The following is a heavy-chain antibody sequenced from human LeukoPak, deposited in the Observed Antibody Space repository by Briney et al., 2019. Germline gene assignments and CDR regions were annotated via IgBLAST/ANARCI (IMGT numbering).Heavy chain of an antibody. CDR2: IYYSGST. V-gene: IGHV4-30-4*01. Sequence: PSQTLSLTCTVSGGSISSGDYYWSWIRQPPGKGLEWIGYIYYSGSTSYNPSLKSRLIISINTSKNQFSLRLSSVTAAVTAVYYCARVSGSDLFFDYWGQGTLVTVSS. CDR3: ARVSGSDLFFDY. D-gene: IGHD2-21*01. J-gene: IGHJ4*02. CDR1: GGSISSGDYY.